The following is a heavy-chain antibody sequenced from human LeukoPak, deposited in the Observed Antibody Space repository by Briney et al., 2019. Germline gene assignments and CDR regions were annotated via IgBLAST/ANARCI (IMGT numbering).Heavy chain of an antibody. Sequence: SETLSLTCSVSGGSISGYFWTWIRQSPGKGLEWIGFIHYTGSINYNPSLKSRVTISVDTSKNQFSLKLSSVTAADTAVYYCARSQKVSSSWVGSGRRYFDYWGQGTLVTVSS. CDR3: ARSQKVSSSWVGSGRRYFDY. D-gene: IGHD6-13*01. V-gene: IGHV4-59*12. CDR1: GGSISGYF. J-gene: IGHJ4*02. CDR2: IHYTGSI.